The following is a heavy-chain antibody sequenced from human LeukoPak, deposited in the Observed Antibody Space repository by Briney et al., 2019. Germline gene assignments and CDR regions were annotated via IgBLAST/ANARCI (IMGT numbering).Heavy chain of an antibody. J-gene: IGHJ4*02. D-gene: IGHD3-22*01. V-gene: IGHV4-4*07. CDR1: GGSISGNY. CDR2: IYSSGNT. Sequence: PSETLSLTCTVSGGSISGNYWSWIRQPAGKGLEWIGRIYSSGNTNYNPSLKRRVTMSVDASKNHFSLTLNSVTAADTAVYYCARDQYYYDSSGYQFDYWGQGTLVTVSS. CDR3: ARDQYYYDSSGYQFDY.